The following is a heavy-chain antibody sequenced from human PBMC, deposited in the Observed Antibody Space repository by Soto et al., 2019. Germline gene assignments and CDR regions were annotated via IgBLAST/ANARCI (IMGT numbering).Heavy chain of an antibody. D-gene: IGHD6-13*01. Sequence: EVQLLESGGGLVQPGGSLRLSCAASGFTFSSYAMSWVRQAPGKGLEWVSVISGSGTTTYYADSVKGRFTISRDNSKNTLFLQMHSPRVEDTAVYYCAKAWSAAAATPRLDYWGQGTLVTVSS. J-gene: IGHJ4*02. V-gene: IGHV3-23*01. CDR1: GFTFSSYA. CDR2: ISGSGTTT. CDR3: AKAWSAAAATPRLDY.